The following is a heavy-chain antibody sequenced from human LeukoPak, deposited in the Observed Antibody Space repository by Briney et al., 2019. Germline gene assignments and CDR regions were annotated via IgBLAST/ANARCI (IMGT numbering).Heavy chain of an antibody. J-gene: IGHJ4*02. CDR3: ARVNTAMVRLDY. V-gene: IGHV1-46*01. D-gene: IGHD5-18*01. Sequence: ATVKVSCKASGYTFTSYYMHWVRQAPGQGLEWMGIINPSGGSTSYAQKFQGRVTMTRDMSTSTVYMELSSLRSEDTAVYYCARVNTAMVRLDYWGQGTLVTVSS. CDR1: GYTFTSYY. CDR2: INPSGGST.